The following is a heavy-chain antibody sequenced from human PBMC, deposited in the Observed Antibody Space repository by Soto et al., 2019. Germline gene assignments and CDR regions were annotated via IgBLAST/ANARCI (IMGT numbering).Heavy chain of an antibody. J-gene: IGHJ4*02. V-gene: IGHV5-51*01. CDR2: IYPGDSDI. D-gene: IGHD3-22*01. Sequence: PGESLKISCKGSEHNFATYWIGWVRQVPGKGLEWMGIIYPGDSDIRYSPSFQGQVTISADKSISTAYLQWSSLKASDTAMYYCARSHYDSAGYYSEFDYWGQGTLVTVSS. CDR1: EHNFATYW. CDR3: ARSHYDSAGYYSEFDY.